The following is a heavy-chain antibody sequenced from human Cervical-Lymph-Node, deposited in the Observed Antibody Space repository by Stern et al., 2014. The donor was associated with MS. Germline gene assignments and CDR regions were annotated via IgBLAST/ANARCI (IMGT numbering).Heavy chain of an antibody. CDR3: AKDGEQWLRDYYYGMDV. CDR1: GFTFSSYG. J-gene: IGHJ6*02. CDR2: ISYDGTNQ. D-gene: IGHD6-19*01. Sequence: QVQLVESGGGVVQPGRSLRLSCAASGFTFSSYGMHWVRQAPGKGLEWVTVISYDGTNQYYADSVKGRFTISRDSSKNTLYLQMNSLRAEDTAMYYCAKDGEQWLRDYYYGMDVWGQGTTVTVSS. V-gene: IGHV3-30*18.